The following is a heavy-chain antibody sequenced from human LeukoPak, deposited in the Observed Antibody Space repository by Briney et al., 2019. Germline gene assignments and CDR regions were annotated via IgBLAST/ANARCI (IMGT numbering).Heavy chain of an antibody. CDR3: ARGDYGGDYFDY. V-gene: IGHV3-11*05. D-gene: IGHD4-23*01. J-gene: IGHJ4*02. CDR1: GFTFSDHN. Sequence: GGSLRHSCAASGFTFSDHNMRWIRPAPGKRLEWVSYISSGSTYTNYADSVEGRFTISRDNAKNSLYLQMNSLRAEDTAVYYCARGDYGGDYFDYWGQGTLVTVSS. CDR2: ISSGSTYT.